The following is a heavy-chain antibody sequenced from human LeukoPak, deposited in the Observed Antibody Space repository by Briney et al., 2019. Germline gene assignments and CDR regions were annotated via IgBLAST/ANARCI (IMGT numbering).Heavy chain of an antibody. Sequence: GGSLRLSCAASGFTFSSYSMNWVRQAPGKGLEWVSSISSSSSYIYYADSVKGRFTISRDNAKNSLYLQMNSLRSEDTAVYYCARVFPPPGYCSGGSCFPNFDYWGQGTLVTVSS. CDR3: ARVFPPPGYCSGGSCFPNFDY. CDR1: GFTFSSYS. D-gene: IGHD2-15*01. V-gene: IGHV3-21*04. CDR2: ISSSSSYI. J-gene: IGHJ4*02.